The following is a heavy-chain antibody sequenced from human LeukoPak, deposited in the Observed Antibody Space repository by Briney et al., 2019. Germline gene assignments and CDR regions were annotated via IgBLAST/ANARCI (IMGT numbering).Heavy chain of an antibody. D-gene: IGHD3-16*01. CDR3: ARSRSGGRGQSGYLDY. CDR2: ISGSGGST. Sequence: GGSLRLSCAASGFTFSSYAMSWVRQAPGKGLEWVSAISGSGGSTYYADSVKGRFTISRDNSKNTLYLQMNSLRAEDTAVYYCARSRSGGRGQSGYLDYWGQGTLVTVSS. V-gene: IGHV3-23*01. J-gene: IGHJ4*02. CDR1: GFTFSSYA.